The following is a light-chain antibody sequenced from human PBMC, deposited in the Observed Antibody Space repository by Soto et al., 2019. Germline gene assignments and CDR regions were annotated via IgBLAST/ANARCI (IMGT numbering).Light chain of an antibody. Sequence: EIVLTQSPDTLCLTPGERATLSCGASQSVDSSYVAWYQQKPGLAPRLLMFDASSRANGIPDRFSGGGSGTDFTLTISRLEPEDFAVYYCQQFSSYPLTFGGGTKVDIK. V-gene: IGKV3D-20*01. CDR2: DAS. CDR3: QQFSSYPLT. J-gene: IGKJ4*01. CDR1: QSVDSSY.